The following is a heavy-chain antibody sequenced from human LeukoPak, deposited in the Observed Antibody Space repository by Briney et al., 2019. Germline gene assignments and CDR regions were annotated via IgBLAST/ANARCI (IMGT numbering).Heavy chain of an antibody. V-gene: IGHV3-33*01. CDR1: GFTFSSYG. D-gene: IGHD6-13*01. Sequence: PGGSLRLSCEASGFTFSSYGMHWVRQAPGKGLEWVAVIWYDGSNKYYIDSVKGRFTISRDNSKNTLYLQMNSLRAEDTAVYYCARSFRSTWYYFDYWGQGTLVTVSS. CDR3: ARSFRSTWYYFDY. J-gene: IGHJ4*02. CDR2: IWYDGSNK.